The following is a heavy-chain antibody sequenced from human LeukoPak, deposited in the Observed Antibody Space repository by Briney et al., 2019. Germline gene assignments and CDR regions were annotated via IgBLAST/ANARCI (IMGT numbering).Heavy chain of an antibody. D-gene: IGHD3-10*01. J-gene: IGHJ2*01. V-gene: IGHV4-59*01. CDR2: IYYSGST. Sequence: SETLSLTCTVSGGSISSYYWSWIRQPPGKGLEWIGYIYYSGSTNYNPSLKSRVTISVDTSKNQFSLKLSSVTAADTAVYYCARDDYYYGSGSTMGYWYFDLWGRGTLVTVSS. CDR3: ARDDYYYGSGSTMGYWYFDL. CDR1: GGSISSYY.